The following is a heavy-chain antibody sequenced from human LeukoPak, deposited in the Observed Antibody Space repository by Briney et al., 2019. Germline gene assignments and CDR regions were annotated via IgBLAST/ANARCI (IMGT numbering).Heavy chain of an antibody. V-gene: IGHV3-21*01. CDR2: ISSSSSYI. Sequence: GGSLRLSCAASGFTFSSYSMNWVRQAPGKGLEWVSSISSSSSYIYYADSVKGRFTISRDNAKNSLYLQMNSLRAEDTAVYYCAKEAGQDYGALDAFDIWGQGTMVTVSS. D-gene: IGHD4-17*01. CDR1: GFTFSSYS. J-gene: IGHJ3*02. CDR3: AKEAGQDYGALDAFDI.